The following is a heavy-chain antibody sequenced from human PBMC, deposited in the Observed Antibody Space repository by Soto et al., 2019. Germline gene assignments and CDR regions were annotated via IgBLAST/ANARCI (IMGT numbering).Heavy chain of an antibody. Sequence: ASVKVSCKASGYTFTSYGISWVRQAPGQGLEWMGWISAYNGNTNYAQKLQGRVTMTTDTSTSTAYMELRSLRSDDTAVYYCAREHVHGIAAAGSGFDYWGQGTLVTVSS. V-gene: IGHV1-18*01. CDR1: GYTFTSYG. CDR3: AREHVHGIAAAGSGFDY. D-gene: IGHD6-13*01. J-gene: IGHJ4*02. CDR2: ISAYNGNT.